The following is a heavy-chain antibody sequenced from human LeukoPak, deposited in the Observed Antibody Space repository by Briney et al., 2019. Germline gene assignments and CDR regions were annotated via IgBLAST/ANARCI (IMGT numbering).Heavy chain of an antibody. J-gene: IGHJ6*03. CDR2: IYYSGST. Sequence: SQTLSLTCTVSGGSISSGGYYWRWIRQHPGKGLEWIGYIYYSGSTYYNQSLKSRVTISVDTSKNQFSLKLSSVTAADTAVYYCARDSIQLWFGYYYYYMDVWGKGTTVTVSS. V-gene: IGHV4-31*03. CDR1: GGSISSGGYY. CDR3: ARDSIQLWFGYYYYYMDV. D-gene: IGHD5-18*01.